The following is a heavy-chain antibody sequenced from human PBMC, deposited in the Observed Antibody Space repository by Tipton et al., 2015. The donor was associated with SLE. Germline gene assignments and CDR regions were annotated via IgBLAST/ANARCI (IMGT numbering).Heavy chain of an antibody. CDR1: GGSIRSHF. D-gene: IGHD3-10*01. CDR2: IYYSGTT. CDR3: ARLSLGEEYYFDY. J-gene: IGHJ4*02. V-gene: IGHV4-59*11. Sequence: LRLSCSVSGGSIRSHFWSWIRQPPGKGLEWIGYIYYSGTTNYNPSLKSRVIMSVDTSKNQFSLNLTSVTAADTTMYYCARLSLGEEYYFDYWGQGTLVSVSS.